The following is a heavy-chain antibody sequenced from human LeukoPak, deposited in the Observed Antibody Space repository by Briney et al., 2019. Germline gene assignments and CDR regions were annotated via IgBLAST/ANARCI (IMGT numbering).Heavy chain of an antibody. D-gene: IGHD3-10*01. CDR1: GFTFSGYG. CDR3: AKGMIWFGEYFDY. J-gene: IGHJ4*02. V-gene: IGHV3-23*01. Sequence: GGTLRLSCAASGFTFSGYGMSWVRQAPGKGLEWVSAISGSGGSTYYADSVKGRFTISRDNSKNTLYLQMNSLRAEDTAVYYCAKGMIWFGEYFDYWGQGTLVTVSS. CDR2: ISGSGGST.